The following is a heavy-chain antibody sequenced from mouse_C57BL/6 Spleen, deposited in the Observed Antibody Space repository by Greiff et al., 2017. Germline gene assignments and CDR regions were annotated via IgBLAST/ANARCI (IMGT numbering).Heavy chain of an antibody. J-gene: IGHJ1*03. CDR1: GYTFTDYN. CDR2: INPNNGGT. Sequence: EVQLQQSGPELVKPGASVKIPCKASGYTFTDYNMDWVKQSHGKSLEWIGDINPNNGGTIYNQKFKGKATLTVDKSSSTAYMELRSLTSEDTAVYYCARAITTVVAPYWYFDVWGTGTTVTVSS. D-gene: IGHD1-1*01. CDR3: ARAITTVVAPYWYFDV. V-gene: IGHV1-18*01.